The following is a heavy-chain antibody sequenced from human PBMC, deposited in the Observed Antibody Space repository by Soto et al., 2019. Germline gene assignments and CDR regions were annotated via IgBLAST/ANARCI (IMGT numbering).Heavy chain of an antibody. CDR1: GYTFTGYY. Sequence: GASVKVSCKASGYTFTGYYMHWVRQAPGQGLEWMGWINPNSGGTNYAQKFQGWVTMTRDTSISTAYMELSRLRSDDTAVYYCARGRFLEWTYAQNWFDPWGQGTLVTVSS. CDR3: ARGRFLEWTYAQNWFDP. D-gene: IGHD3-3*01. V-gene: IGHV1-2*04. J-gene: IGHJ5*02. CDR2: INPNSGGT.